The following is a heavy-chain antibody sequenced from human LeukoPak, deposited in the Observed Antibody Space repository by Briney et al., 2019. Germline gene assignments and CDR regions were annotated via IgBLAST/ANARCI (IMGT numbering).Heavy chain of an antibody. Sequence: ASVKVSCKAPGYTFTNYYMHWVRQAPGQGLEWMGIINPSGGSTTNAQKFQDRVTMTRDTSTSTVYMELSSLRSEDTAVYYCARVSGSYVYFDYWGQGTLVTVSS. CDR2: INPSGGST. V-gene: IGHV1-46*01. D-gene: IGHD1-26*01. CDR3: ARVSGSYVYFDY. J-gene: IGHJ4*02. CDR1: GYTFTNYY.